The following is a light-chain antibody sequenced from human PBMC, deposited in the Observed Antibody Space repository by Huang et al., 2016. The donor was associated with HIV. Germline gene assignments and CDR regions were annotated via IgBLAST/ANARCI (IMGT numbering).Light chain of an antibody. Sequence: DIQMTQSPSSLSASVGDRVTITCRASQGMSNSLAWYQQKPGKAPKLLLYAASRLKSGVPSSFSGSGSGTDYTLTISSLQPEDFATYYCQQYYSTPPITFGQGTRLEIK. CDR2: AAS. CDR1: QGMSNS. V-gene: IGKV1-NL1*01. J-gene: IGKJ5*01. CDR3: QQYYSTPPIT.